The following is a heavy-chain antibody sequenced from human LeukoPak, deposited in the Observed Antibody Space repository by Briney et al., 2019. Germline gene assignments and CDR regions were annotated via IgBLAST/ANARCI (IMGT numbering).Heavy chain of an antibody. CDR3: ANALGGGNTWYYFDC. V-gene: IGHV3-23*01. CDR2: LSGSGGSP. Sequence: GGSLRLSCAASGFTFSSYAMSWVRQAPGKGLEWVSSLSGSGGSPNYANSVKGRFTISRDNFKNTLYLQMNSLRAEDTAVYYCANALGGGNTWYYFDCWGQGTLVTVSS. D-gene: IGHD6-13*01. CDR1: GFTFSSYA. J-gene: IGHJ4*02.